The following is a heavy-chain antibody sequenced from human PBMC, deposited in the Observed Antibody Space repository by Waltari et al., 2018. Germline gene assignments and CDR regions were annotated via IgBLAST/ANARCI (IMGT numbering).Heavy chain of an antibody. D-gene: IGHD3-10*01. J-gene: IGHJ4*02. V-gene: IGHV4-61*02. Sequence: QVQLQESGPGLVKPSQTLSLTCTVSGGSISSGSYSWSWIRQPAGKGLEWIGRIYTSGSTNYNPSLKSRVTISVDTSKNQFSLKLSSVTAADTAVYYCARDMVLWFGESPLYYWGQGTLVTVSS. CDR3: ARDMVLWFGESPLYY. CDR2: IYTSGST. CDR1: GGSISSGSYS.